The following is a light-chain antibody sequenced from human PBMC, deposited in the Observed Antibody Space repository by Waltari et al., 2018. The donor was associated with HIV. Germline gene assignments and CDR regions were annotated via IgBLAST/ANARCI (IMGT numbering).Light chain of an antibody. J-gene: IGLJ2*01. Sequence: QSVLTQPPSASGTPGPRVTISCSGSSSNIGSNTVNWYPHLPGTAPKVLIYSNNQRPSEVPDRFSGSKSGTSVSLAISGLQSEDEADYYCATWDDSLNGVVFGGGTKLTV. CDR2: SNN. CDR3: ATWDDSLNGVV. CDR1: SSNIGSNT. V-gene: IGLV1-44*01.